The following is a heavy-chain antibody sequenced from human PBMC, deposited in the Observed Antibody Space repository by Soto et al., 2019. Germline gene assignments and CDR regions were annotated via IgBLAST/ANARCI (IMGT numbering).Heavy chain of an antibody. Sequence: ASVKVSCKTSGYTFTGYYMHWVRQAPGQGLEWMGWINPNSGGTNYAQKFQGWVTMTRDTSISTAYMELSRLRSDDTAVYYCARSHGYSAYDYVDYWGQGTLVTVAS. CDR3: ARSHGYSAYDYVDY. D-gene: IGHD5-12*01. V-gene: IGHV1-2*04. CDR1: GYTFTGYY. CDR2: INPNSGGT. J-gene: IGHJ4*02.